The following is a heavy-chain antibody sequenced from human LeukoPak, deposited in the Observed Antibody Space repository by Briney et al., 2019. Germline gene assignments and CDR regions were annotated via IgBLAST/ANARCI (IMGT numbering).Heavy chain of an antibody. D-gene: IGHD1-14*01. V-gene: IGHV3-23*01. CDR2: ISGSGGST. CDR1: GFTFSSYS. Sequence: PGGSLRLSCAASGFTFSSYSMSWVRQAPGKGLEWVSSISGSGGSTYYADSVRGRFTISRDNSKSTLYLQMKSLRAGDTALYYCVKACYINHYAFYYTDGWSKATTVTVSS. J-gene: IGHJ6*03. CDR3: VKACYINHYAFYYTDG.